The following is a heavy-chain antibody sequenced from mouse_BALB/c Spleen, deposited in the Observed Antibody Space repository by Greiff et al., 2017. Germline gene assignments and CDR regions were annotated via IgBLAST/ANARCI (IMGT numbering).Heavy chain of an antibody. CDR2: INPSTGYT. CDR1: GYTFTSYW. D-gene: IGHD2-2*01. CDR3: ARSGGYGYDDGACFAY. Sequence: VQLQQSGAELAKPGASVKMSCKASGYTFTSYWMHWVKQRPGQGLEWIGYINPSTGYTEYNQKFKDKATLTADKSSSTAYMQLSSLTSEDSAVYYCARSGGYGYDDGACFAYWGQGTLVTVSA. V-gene: IGHV1-7*01. J-gene: IGHJ3*01.